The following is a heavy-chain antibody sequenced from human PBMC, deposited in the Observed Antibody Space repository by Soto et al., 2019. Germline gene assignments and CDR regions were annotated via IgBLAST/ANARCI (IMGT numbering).Heavy chain of an antibody. V-gene: IGHV4-34*01. CDR3: ARGLTGVHHY. J-gene: IGHJ4*02. D-gene: IGHD7-27*01. CDR1: GGSFSGYY. Sequence: SETLSLTCAVYGGSFSGYYWSWIRQPPGKGLEWIGEINHSGSTNYNPSLKSRVTISVDTSKNQFSLKLSSVTAADTAVYYCARGLTGVHHYWSQGTLVTVSS. CDR2: INHSGST.